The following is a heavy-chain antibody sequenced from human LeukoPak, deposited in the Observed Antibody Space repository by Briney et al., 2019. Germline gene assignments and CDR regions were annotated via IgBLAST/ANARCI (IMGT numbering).Heavy chain of an antibody. Sequence: SATLSLTCTVSGGSISSYYWSWIRQPPGKGLEWIGYIYYSGSTNYSPSLKSRVTISVDTSKNQFSLKLSSVTAADTAVYYCARAVSSSWDNYYYYMDVWGKGTTVTVSS. V-gene: IGHV4-59*01. CDR1: GGSISSYY. J-gene: IGHJ6*03. D-gene: IGHD6-13*01. CDR3: ARAVSSSWDNYYYYMDV. CDR2: IYYSGST.